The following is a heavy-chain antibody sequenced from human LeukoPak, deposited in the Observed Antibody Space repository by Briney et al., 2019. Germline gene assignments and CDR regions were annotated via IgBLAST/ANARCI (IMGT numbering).Heavy chain of an antibody. D-gene: IGHD1-26*01. V-gene: IGHV3-23*01. Sequence: PGGSLRLSCAASGFTFSSYAMSWVRQAAGKGLEWVSAISGSGGSTYYADSVKGRFTISRDNSKNTLYLQMNSLRAEDTAVYYCARDPPNVGAGGYFDLWGRGTLVTVSS. J-gene: IGHJ2*01. CDR2: ISGSGGST. CDR3: ARDPPNVGAGGYFDL. CDR1: GFTFSSYA.